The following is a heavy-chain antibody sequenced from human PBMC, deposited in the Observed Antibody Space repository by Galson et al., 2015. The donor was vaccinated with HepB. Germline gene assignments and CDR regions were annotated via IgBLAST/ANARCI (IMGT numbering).Heavy chain of an antibody. V-gene: IGHV1-69*06. J-gene: IGHJ3*02. CDR2: IIPIFGTA. CDR1: GGTFSSYA. D-gene: IGHD3-22*01. CDR3: ARDGGRYYDSSGSRRHGAFDI. Sequence: SVKVSCKASGGTFSSYAISWVRQAPGQGLEWMGGIIPIFGTANYAQKFQGRVTITADKSTSTAYMELSSLRSEDTAVYYCARDGGRYYDSSGSRRHGAFDIWGQGTMVTVSS.